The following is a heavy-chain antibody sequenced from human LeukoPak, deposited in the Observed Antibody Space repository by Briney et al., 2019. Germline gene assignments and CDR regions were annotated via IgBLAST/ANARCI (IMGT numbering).Heavy chain of an antibody. CDR1: GFTFSTYW. CDR2: INRDASSI. J-gene: IGHJ6*03. Sequence: GGSLRLSCAASGFTFSTYWMHWVRQAPGKGLVWVSRINRDASSIAYADSVQGRFTISRDNTKNTLYLQMNNLRAEDTAVYYCAKDALWFGELYYYYYYMDVWGKGTTVTISS. CDR3: AKDALWFGELYYYYYYMDV. V-gene: IGHV3-74*01. D-gene: IGHD3-10*01.